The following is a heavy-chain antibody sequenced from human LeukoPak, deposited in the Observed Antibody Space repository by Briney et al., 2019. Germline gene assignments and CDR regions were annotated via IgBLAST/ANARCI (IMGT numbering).Heavy chain of an antibody. V-gene: IGHV3-33*01. CDR1: GFTFSNYG. D-gene: IGHD5-12*01. Sequence: PGGSLRLSCAASGFTFSNYGMHWVRQSPGKGLEWVAVIWYDGNNKYYEDSVKGRFTISRDNSRNTLYLQMNSLRAEDTAVYYCVRGSGGAGHDHWGDFRGQGTLVTVSS. CDR3: VRGSGGAGHDHWGDF. CDR2: IWYDGNNK. J-gene: IGHJ4*02.